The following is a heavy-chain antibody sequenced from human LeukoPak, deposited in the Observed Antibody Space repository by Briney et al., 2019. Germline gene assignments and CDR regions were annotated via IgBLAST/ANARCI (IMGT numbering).Heavy chain of an antibody. J-gene: IGHJ3*02. V-gene: IGHV3-30*03. Sequence: GGSLRLSCAASGFTFSTYGMHWVRQAPGKGLEWVAVVSYDGSNKYYADSVKGRFTISRDNSKNTLFLQMNSLRAEDTAVYYCARDGSWQTYYYDSSGPAAAFDIWGQGTMVTVSS. CDR3: ARDGSWQTYYYDSSGPAAAFDI. CDR1: GFTFSTYG. D-gene: IGHD3-22*01. CDR2: VSYDGSNK.